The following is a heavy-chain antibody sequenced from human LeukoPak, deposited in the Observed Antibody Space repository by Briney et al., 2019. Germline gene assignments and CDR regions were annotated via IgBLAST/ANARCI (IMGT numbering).Heavy chain of an antibody. V-gene: IGHV1-69*04. J-gene: IGHJ4*02. CDR2: IIPILGIA. D-gene: IGHD5-18*01. CDR3: ARADFQVDTGEYYFDY. CDR1: GGTFSSYA. Sequence: GSSVKVSCKASGGTFSSYAISWVRQAPGQGLEWMGRIIPILGIANYAQKFQGRVTITADKSTSTAYMELSSLRSEDTAVYYCARADFQVDTGEYYFDYWGQGTLVTVSS.